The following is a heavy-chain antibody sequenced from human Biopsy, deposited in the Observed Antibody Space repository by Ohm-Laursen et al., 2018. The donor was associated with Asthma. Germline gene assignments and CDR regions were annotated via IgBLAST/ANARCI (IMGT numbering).Heavy chain of an antibody. D-gene: IGHD5-12*01. V-gene: IGHV1-69*01. J-gene: IGHJ6*02. CDR3: ARGYSGSDRIVYYYSGLEV. CDR2: LIPVLGTP. CDR1: GDSFSNYA. Sequence: ASSVKVSCKASGDSFSNYAISWVRQAPGQGLEWMGGLIPVLGTPDHAQMFEGRVTITADESTSTACMELSSLSSEDTAVYYCARGYSGSDRIVYYYSGLEVWGQGTTVTVSS.